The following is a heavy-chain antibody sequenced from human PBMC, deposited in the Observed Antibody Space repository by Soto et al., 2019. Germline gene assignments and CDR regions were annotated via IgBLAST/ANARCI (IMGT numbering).Heavy chain of an antibody. D-gene: IGHD3-3*01. CDR3: AKDKDFWSGYYFYYGMDV. Sequence: GGSLRLSCAASGFTFSSYGMHWVRQAPGKGLEWVAVISYDGSNKYYADSVTGRFTISRDNSKNTLYLQMNSLRAEDTAVYYCAKDKDFWSGYYFYYGMDVWGQGTTVTVSS. V-gene: IGHV3-30*18. CDR2: ISYDGSNK. CDR1: GFTFSSYG. J-gene: IGHJ6*02.